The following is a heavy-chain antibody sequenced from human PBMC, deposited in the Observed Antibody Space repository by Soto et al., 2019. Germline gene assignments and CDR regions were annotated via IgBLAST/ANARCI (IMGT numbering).Heavy chain of an antibody. Sequence: SETLSLTCTVSGGSINSGDYYWSWIRQPPGKGLEWIGYIYYSGSTYYNPSLKSRVTISVDTSKNQFSLKLGSVTAADTAVYYCAREKAVAGTEGNYGMDVWGQGTTVTVSS. CDR2: IYYSGST. CDR1: GGSINSGDYY. D-gene: IGHD6-19*01. V-gene: IGHV4-30-4*01. J-gene: IGHJ6*02. CDR3: AREKAVAGTEGNYGMDV.